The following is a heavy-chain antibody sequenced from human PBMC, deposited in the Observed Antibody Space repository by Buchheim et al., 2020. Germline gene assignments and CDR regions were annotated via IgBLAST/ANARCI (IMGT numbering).Heavy chain of an antibody. J-gene: IGHJ5*02. D-gene: IGHD3-9*01. CDR3: AKEFDVYPSNWFDP. CDR1: GFTFSSYA. Sequence: EVQLLESGGGLVQPGGSLRLSCAASGFTFSSYAMSWVRQAPGKGLEWVSAVSSSGDSTYYPHFVKGRFTISRDNSKNMLYLQMNSLRAEDTAIYYCAKEFDVYPSNWFDPWGQGTL. CDR2: VSSSGDST. V-gene: IGHV3-23*01.